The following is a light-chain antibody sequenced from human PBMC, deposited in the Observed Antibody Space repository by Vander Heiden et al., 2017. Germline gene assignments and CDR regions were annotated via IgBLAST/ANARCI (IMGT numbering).Light chain of an antibody. V-gene: IGKV6-21*01. CDR1: ENIGRS. Sequence: EIVLTQSPDFQSVAPQEKVTITCRASENIGRSLHWYQQNPGQSPKLLIKYASQSFSGVPSRFSGGGSGTDFTLTINSLEAEDAATYYCHQSSSVPYSFGQGTKLDIK. CDR2: YAS. J-gene: IGKJ2*01. CDR3: HQSSSVPYS.